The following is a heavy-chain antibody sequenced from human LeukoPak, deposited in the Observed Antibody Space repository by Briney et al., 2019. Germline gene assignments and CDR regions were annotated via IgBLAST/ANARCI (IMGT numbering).Heavy chain of an antibody. CDR3: ARACTSCYDFDY. J-gene: IGHJ4*02. CDR2: ISSDGSKK. Sequence: PGGSLRLSCSASGFTFSSYGMHWVRQAPGKGLEWVAVISSDGSKKYYADSVKGRFTISRDNSKNTLNLQMSSLRAEDSAMYYCARACTSCYDFDYWGQGTLVTVSS. CDR1: GFTFSSYG. V-gene: IGHV3-30*03. D-gene: IGHD2-2*01.